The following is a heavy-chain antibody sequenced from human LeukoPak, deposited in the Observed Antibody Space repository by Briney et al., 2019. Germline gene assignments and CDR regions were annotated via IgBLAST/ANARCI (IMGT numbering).Heavy chain of an antibody. CDR3: ARDSMTMVTTPFQH. J-gene: IGHJ1*01. Sequence: ASVKVSCKASGYTFTSYGISWVRQAPGQGLEWMGWISAYNGNTNYAQKLQGRVTMTTDTSTSTAYMELRSLRSDDTAVYYCARDSMTMVTTPFQHWGQGTLVTVSS. CDR2: ISAYNGNT. CDR1: GYTFTSYG. D-gene: IGHD4-17*01. V-gene: IGHV1-18*01.